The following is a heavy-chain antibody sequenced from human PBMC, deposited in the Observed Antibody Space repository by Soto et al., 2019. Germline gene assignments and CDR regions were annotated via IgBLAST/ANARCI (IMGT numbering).Heavy chain of an antibody. D-gene: IGHD2-15*01. CDR1: GFPLSTGGVG. Sequence: ESGPTLVNPTQTLTLTCTFSGFPLSTGGVGVGWIRQPPGKALEWLALIYWDVDMLYNPSLQSRLTITKDAYIQVVFSMTKMDPVDTATYFFAHRNVEVVAGSTLTFDSWGEGSLVTVSP. CDR2: IYWDVDM. J-gene: IGHJ4*02. V-gene: IGHV2-5*02. CDR3: AHRNVEVVAGSTLTFDS.